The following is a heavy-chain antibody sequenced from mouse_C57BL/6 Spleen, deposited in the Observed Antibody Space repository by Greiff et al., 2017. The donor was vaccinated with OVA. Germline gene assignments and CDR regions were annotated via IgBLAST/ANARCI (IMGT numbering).Heavy chain of an antibody. J-gene: IGHJ4*01. Sequence: EVQLVESGPGLVKPSQSLSLTCSVTGYSITSGYYWNWIRQFPGNKLEWMGYISYDGSNNYNPSLKNRISITRDTSKNQFFLKLNSVTTEDTATYYCAREGSNYFFYAMDYWGQGTSVTVSS. CDR2: ISYDGSN. D-gene: IGHD2-5*01. CDR3: AREGSNYFFYAMDY. CDR1: GYSITSGYY. V-gene: IGHV3-6*01.